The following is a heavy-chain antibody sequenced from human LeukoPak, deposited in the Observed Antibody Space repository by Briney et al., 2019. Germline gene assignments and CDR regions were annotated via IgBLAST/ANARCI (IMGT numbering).Heavy chain of an antibody. D-gene: IGHD2/OR15-2a*01. Sequence: TSETLSPTSTVSGASISSGGYYWSWIRHHPGKGLEWIGFIFFSGSTYCNPSLKSRVTISVDTSKNQCCLKLSSVTAADTAVYYCARDGSLSQAFDIWGQGTMVTVSS. CDR2: IFFSGST. J-gene: IGHJ3*02. CDR1: GASISSGGYY. V-gene: IGHV4-31*03. CDR3: ARDGSLSQAFDI.